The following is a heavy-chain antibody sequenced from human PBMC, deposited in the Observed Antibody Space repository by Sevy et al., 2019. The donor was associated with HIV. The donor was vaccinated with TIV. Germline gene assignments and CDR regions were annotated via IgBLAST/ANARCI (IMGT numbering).Heavy chain of an antibody. Sequence: VSVKVSCKVSGYTLTQFSMHWVRQAPGKGLEWMATFDPEDDETIYAQRLQGRVTMTEDTSTDTAYMELSSLRSDDTAVYYCAVTKDYYDSSGYPFDYWGQGSLVTVSS. J-gene: IGHJ4*02. D-gene: IGHD3-22*01. CDR2: FDPEDDET. CDR3: AVTKDYYDSSGYPFDY. CDR1: GYTLTQFS. V-gene: IGHV1-24*01.